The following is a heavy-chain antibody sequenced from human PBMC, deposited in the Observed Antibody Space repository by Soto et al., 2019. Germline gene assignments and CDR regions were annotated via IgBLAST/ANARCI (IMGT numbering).Heavy chain of an antibody. D-gene: IGHD3-3*01. V-gene: IGHV4-34*01. J-gene: IGHJ5*02. CDR1: GGSFSGYY. Sequence: SETLSLTCAVYGGSFSGYYWSWIRQPPGKGLEWIGEINHSGSTNYNPSLKSRVTISVDTSKNQFSLKLSSVTAADTAVYYCARGLSIPFWSGYYPKTLKNNWFDPWGQGTLVTVSS. CDR3: ARGLSIPFWSGYYPKTLKNNWFDP. CDR2: INHSGST.